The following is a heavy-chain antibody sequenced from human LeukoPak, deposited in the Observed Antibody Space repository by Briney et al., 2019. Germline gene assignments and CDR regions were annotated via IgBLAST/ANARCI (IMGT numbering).Heavy chain of an antibody. CDR1: GFTFSSYA. CDR3: ATPHFDWLPITPDY. V-gene: IGHV3-23*01. J-gene: IGHJ4*02. Sequence: PGGSLRLSCAASGFTFSSYAMSWVRQAPGKGLEWVSAISGSGGSTYYADSVKGRFTISRDNSKNTLYLQMNSLRAEDTAVYYCATPHFDWLPITPDYWGQGTLVTVSS. CDR2: ISGSGGST. D-gene: IGHD3-9*01.